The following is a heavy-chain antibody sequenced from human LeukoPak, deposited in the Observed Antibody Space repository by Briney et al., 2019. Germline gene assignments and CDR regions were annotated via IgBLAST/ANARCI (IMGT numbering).Heavy chain of an antibody. CDR1: GFTFSNYG. D-gene: IGHD6-6*01. J-gene: IGHJ4*02. Sequence: PGGSLRLSCAASGFTFSNYGMSWVRLAPGKGLEGVSGISDGGISTYYADSVKGRFTVSRDNSKNTLFLQMNSLRAEDTAVYYCAKEYTSSGGHFDYWGQGTLVTVAS. CDR3: AKEYTSSGGHFDY. CDR2: ISDGGIST. V-gene: IGHV3-23*01.